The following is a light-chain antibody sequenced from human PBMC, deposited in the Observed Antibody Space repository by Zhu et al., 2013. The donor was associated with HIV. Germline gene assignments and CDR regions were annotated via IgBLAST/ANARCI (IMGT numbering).Light chain of an antibody. J-gene: IGLJ2*01. Sequence: QSALTQPRSVSGSPGQSVTISCTGTSSDFGGYNYVSWYQEHPGKAPKLMIYDVSKRPSGVPDRFSGSKSGNTASLTISGLQAEDEADYFCSSYTARSTVLFGGGTKLTVL. CDR1: SSDFGGYNY. CDR3: SSYTARSTVL. CDR2: DVS. V-gene: IGLV2-11*01.